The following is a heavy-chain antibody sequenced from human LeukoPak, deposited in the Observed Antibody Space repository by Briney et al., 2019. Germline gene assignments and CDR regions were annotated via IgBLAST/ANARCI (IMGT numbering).Heavy chain of an antibody. J-gene: IGHJ4*02. CDR2: ISYDGSNK. Sequence: GGSLRLSCAASGFTFSSYAMHWVRQAPGKGLEWVAVISYDGSNKYYADSVKGRFTISRDNSKNTLYLQMNSLRAEDTAVYYCARDGRAAAADYWGQGTLVTVSS. CDR3: ARDGRAAAADY. D-gene: IGHD6-13*01. CDR1: GFTFSSYA. V-gene: IGHV3-30-3*01.